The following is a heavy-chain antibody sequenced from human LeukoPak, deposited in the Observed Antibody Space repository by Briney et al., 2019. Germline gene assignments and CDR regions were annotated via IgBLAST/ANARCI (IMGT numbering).Heavy chain of an antibody. D-gene: IGHD1-1*01. J-gene: IGHJ4*02. V-gene: IGHV3-23*01. CDR2: ITGGSGST. CDR3: AKDYGGLQLFDH. Sequence: PGGSLRLSCAASGFTLSSYAMSWARQAPGKGLEWVSSITGGSGSTYYADSVKGRFTLSRDNSKNTLYLQMDSLRAEDTAIYYCAKDYGGLQLFDHWGQGTLVTVSS. CDR1: GFTLSSYA.